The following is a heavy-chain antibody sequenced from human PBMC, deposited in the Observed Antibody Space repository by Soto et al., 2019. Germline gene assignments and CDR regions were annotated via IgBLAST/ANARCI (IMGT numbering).Heavy chain of an antibody. D-gene: IGHD1-7*01. J-gene: IGHJ6*02. V-gene: IGHV5-51*01. CDR2: IYPGDSDT. CDR1: GYSFTSYW. Sequence: PGESLKISCKGSGYSFTSYWIGWVRQMPGKGLEWMGIIYPGDSDTRYSPSFQGQVSISADKSISTAYLQWSSLKASDTAMYYCARHPPNNWNYVRLGYYCGMDVWGQGTTVTVSS. CDR3: ARHPPNNWNYVRLGYYCGMDV.